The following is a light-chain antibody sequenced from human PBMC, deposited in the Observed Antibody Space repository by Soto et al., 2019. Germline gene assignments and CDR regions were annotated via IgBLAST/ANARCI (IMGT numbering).Light chain of an antibody. Sequence: DIVMTQTPLSLPVTPGEPASISCRSSQSLLDSDDGNTYLDWYQQKPGQAPRLLIYGASTRATGIPARFSGSGSGTEFTLTISSLQSEDFAVYYCQQYNNWPFTFGPGTKVDIK. CDR1: QSLLDSDDGNTY. V-gene: IGKV2-40*01. CDR2: GAS. J-gene: IGKJ3*01. CDR3: QQYNNWPFT.